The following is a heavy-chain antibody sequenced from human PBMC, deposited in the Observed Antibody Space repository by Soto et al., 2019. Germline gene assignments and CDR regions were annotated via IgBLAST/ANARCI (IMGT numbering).Heavy chain of an antibody. V-gene: IGHV4-39*01. CDR3: ARHRYSSGATRYHLDNWFDT. Sequence: SETLSLTCTVFGGSIRTSGYSWGWLRRPPEKGLEWIATISYSGNTYYNPSLKSRVTMAVDTSKNQFSLKLTSVTASDTSVYYCARHRYSSGATRYHLDNWFDTWGQGTLVTVSS. J-gene: IGHJ5*02. CDR2: ISYSGNT. D-gene: IGHD2-15*01. CDR1: GGSIRTSGYS.